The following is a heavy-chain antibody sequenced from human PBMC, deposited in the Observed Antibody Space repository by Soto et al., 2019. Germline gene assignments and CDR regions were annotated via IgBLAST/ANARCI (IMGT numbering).Heavy chain of an antibody. CDR3: ANVRALGNHTPYGMDV. Sequence: EMQLLESGGGLGQPGGSLRLSCVASPITVYNFAAMSWVRQAPESGLEWVSTISGRGDHKYYADSVKGRFSISRYNAKNRMYLLRVGLRVEDTVVYYGANVRALGNHTPYGMDVWGQGTTVTV. J-gene: IGHJ6*02. CDR2: ISGRGDHK. V-gene: IGHV3-23*01. CDR1: PITVYNFAA. D-gene: IGHD3-10*02.